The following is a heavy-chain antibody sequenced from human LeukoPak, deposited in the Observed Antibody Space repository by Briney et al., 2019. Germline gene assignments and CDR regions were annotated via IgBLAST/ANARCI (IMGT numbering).Heavy chain of an antibody. CDR1: GGSISTYF. J-gene: IGHJ4*02. Sequence: SETLSLTCTVSGGSISTYFWSWIRQPPGKGLEWIGYIYYSGSTYYNPSLKSRVTISVDTSKNQFSLKLSSVTAADTAVYYCARDAVEYFDYWGQGTLVTVSS. V-gene: IGHV4-59*06. CDR3: ARDAVEYFDY. CDR2: IYYSGST. D-gene: IGHD5-24*01.